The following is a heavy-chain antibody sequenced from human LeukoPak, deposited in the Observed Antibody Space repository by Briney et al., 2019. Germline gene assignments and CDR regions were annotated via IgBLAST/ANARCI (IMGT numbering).Heavy chain of an antibody. CDR1: GFTFSNAW. J-gene: IGHJ4*02. D-gene: IGHD2-21*02. CDR3: ATPLTALPFDC. CDR2: IKSKTDGGTI. Sequence: KTGGSLRLSCAASGFTFSNAWMSWVRQAPGKGLEWVGRIKSKTDGGTIDYAAPVKGRFTISRDDSQNTVYLQMNSLKTEDTATYYCATPLTALPFDCWGQGTLVTVSS. V-gene: IGHV3-15*01.